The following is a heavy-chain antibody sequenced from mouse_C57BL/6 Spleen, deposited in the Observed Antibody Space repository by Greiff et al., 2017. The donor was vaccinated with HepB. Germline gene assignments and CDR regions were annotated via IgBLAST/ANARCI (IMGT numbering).Heavy chain of an antibody. J-gene: IGHJ3*01. D-gene: IGHD3-2*02. CDR2: ILPGSGST. CDR3: ARRLRAPEFAY. Sequence: VQLQQSGAELMKPGASVKLSCKASGYTFTGYWIEWVKQRPGQGLEWLGEILPGSGSTNYNEKFKGKATITADTSSNTAYMQLSSLTTEDSAIYYCARRLRAPEFAYWGQGTLVTVSA. V-gene: IGHV1-9*01. CDR1: GYTFTGYW.